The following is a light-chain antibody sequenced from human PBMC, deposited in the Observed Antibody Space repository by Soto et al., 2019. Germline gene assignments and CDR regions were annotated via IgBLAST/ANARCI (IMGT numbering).Light chain of an antibody. J-gene: IGLJ1*01. V-gene: IGLV2-11*01. CDR2: DVS. Sequence: QSVLTQPHSVSGSPGQSVAISCTGTSSDVGGYDYVSWYQQHPGKVPKLMLYDVSKRPAGVPDRFSGSKSGNTASLTISGLQAEDEADYYCCSYAGSPFVFGTGTKVTV. CDR1: SSDVGGYDY. CDR3: CSYAGSPFV.